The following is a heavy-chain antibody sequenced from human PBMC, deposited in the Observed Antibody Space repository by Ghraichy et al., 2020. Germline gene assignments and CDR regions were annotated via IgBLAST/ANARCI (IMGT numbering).Heavy chain of an antibody. V-gene: IGHV5-51*01. CDR1: GYSFTSYW. CDR2: IYPGDSDT. D-gene: IGHD6-13*01. CDR3: ARLHSSSWYNQRWFDP. Sequence: GESLNISCKGSGYSFTSYWIGWVRQMPGKGLEWMGIIYPGDSDTRYSPSFQGQVTISADKSISTAYLQWSSLKASDTAMYYCARLHSSSWYNQRWFDPWGQGTLVTVSS. J-gene: IGHJ5*02.